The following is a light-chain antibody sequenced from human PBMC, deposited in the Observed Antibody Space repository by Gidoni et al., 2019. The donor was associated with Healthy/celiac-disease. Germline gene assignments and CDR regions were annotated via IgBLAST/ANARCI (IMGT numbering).Light chain of an antibody. J-gene: IGKJ1*01. Sequence: DIVMPQSPYSLAVSLGERATINCKSSQSVLYSSNNKNYLAWYQQKPGQPPKLLIYWASTRESGVPDRFSGSGSGTDFTLTISSLQAEDVAVYYCQQYYSTPTWTFGQGTKVEIK. CDR1: QSVLYSSNNKNY. CDR3: QQYYSTPTWT. V-gene: IGKV4-1*01. CDR2: WAS.